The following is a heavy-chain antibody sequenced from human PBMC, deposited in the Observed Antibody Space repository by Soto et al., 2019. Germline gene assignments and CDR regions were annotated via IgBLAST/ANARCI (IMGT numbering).Heavy chain of an antibody. J-gene: IGHJ4*02. D-gene: IGHD2-2*01. Sequence: EVQLVESGGGLVQPGGSLRLSCADSGFTLSDYYMHWARQAPGKGLVWVSRISNDGSNTDYADSVKGRFTISRDNAKNTMHLQMNSLRAEDTAVYYCARVPDCSSSGCYSYFDIWGQGTLVTVSS. CDR2: ISNDGSNT. V-gene: IGHV3-74*01. CDR1: GFTLSDYY. CDR3: ARVPDCSSSGCYSYFDI.